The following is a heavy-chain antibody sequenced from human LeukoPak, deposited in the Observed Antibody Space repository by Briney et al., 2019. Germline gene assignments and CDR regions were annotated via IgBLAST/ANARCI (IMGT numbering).Heavy chain of an antibody. Sequence: VASVKVSCKASGYTFTGYYMHWVRQAPGQGLEWMGWINPNSGGTNYAQKFQGRATMTRDTSISTAYMELSRLRSDDTAVYYCARGEQQLVLGWFDPWGQGTLVTVSS. CDR3: ARGEQQLVLGWFDP. V-gene: IGHV1-2*02. D-gene: IGHD6-13*01. J-gene: IGHJ5*02. CDR1: GYTFTGYY. CDR2: INPNSGGT.